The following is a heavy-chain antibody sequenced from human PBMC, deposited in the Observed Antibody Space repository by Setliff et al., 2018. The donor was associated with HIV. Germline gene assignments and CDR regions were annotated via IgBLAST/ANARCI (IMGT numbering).Heavy chain of an antibody. V-gene: IGHV4-34*01. Sequence: SETLSLTCAVYGESFSGYYWSWIRQPAGKGLEWLGEINHSGRAKYNPSLKSRVTISVDTSKNQFSLRLSSVTAADTAVYYCARGAPYCNHGICHLFDYWGQGDLVTVSS. D-gene: IGHD2-8*01. CDR3: ARGAPYCNHGICHLFDY. CDR2: INHSGRA. CDR1: GESFSGYY. J-gene: IGHJ4*02.